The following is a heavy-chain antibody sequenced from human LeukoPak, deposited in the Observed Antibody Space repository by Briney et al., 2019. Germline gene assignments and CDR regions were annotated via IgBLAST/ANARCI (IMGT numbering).Heavy chain of an antibody. Sequence: ASVKVSRKASRYTFSNFGISWERQAPGPRLEWMGWISGNNDNRNHGQNFQGRFTVTSDSSTSTAYMELRNLRSDDTAVYYWARDGTSTDDYWGQGTLVTVSS. D-gene: IGHD2-2*01. V-gene: IGHV1-18*01. CDR3: ARDGTSTDDY. CDR1: RYTFSNFG. CDR2: ISGNNDNR. J-gene: IGHJ4*02.